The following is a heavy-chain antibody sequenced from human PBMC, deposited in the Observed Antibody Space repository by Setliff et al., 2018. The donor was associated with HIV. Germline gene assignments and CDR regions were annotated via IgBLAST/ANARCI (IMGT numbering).Heavy chain of an antibody. CDR3: ARDSRDIVVVIAPEPEPYYYYGMDV. CDR1: GYIFMNND. CDR2: IVPIFGTP. Sequence: WASVKVSCKASGYIFMNNDISWVRQAPGQGLEWMGGIVPIFGTPNYAQKFKGRLTITADESTSTVYMELSSLRSEDTAVYFCARDSRDIVVVIAPEPEPYYYYGMDVWGEGTTGTAPQ. D-gene: IGHD2-15*01. V-gene: IGHV1-69*13. J-gene: IGHJ6*04.